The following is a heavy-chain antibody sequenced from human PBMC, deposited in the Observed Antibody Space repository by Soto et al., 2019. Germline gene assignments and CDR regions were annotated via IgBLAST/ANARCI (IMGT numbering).Heavy chain of an antibody. J-gene: IGHJ6*02. CDR3: ARESGLLPYYVMNV. CDR1: GDSVTSGSYY. D-gene: IGHD3-10*01. Sequence: PSETLSLTCIVSGDSVTSGSYYWTWLRQPPGKGLEWIGYISYTGRTKYNPSLQSRVTISVDTSKNDFSLNLSSVTAADTAVYFRARESGLLPYYVMNVWGHGTAVTVSS. CDR2: ISYTGRT. V-gene: IGHV4-61*03.